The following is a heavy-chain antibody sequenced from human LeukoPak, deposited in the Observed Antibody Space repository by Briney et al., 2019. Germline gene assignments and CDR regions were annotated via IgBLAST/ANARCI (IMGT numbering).Heavy chain of an antibody. Sequence: GASVKVSCKASGYTFTSYDINWVRQATGQGLEWLGGIIPIFDTPSYAQKFQGRVTITADESTSTAYMELSSLRSEDTAVYYCARWGVTAAGPVGDYWGQGTLVTVSS. J-gene: IGHJ4*02. V-gene: IGHV1-69*13. CDR3: ARWGVTAAGPVGDY. D-gene: IGHD6-13*01. CDR1: GYTFTSYD. CDR2: IIPIFDTP.